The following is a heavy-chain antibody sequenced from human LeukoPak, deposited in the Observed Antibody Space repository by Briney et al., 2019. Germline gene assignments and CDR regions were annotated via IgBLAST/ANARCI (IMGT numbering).Heavy chain of an antibody. CDR2: ISGSGGST. D-gene: IGHD3-22*01. J-gene: IGHJ4*02. CDR3: ASQPTQYYYDSSRYDY. Sequence: GGSLRLSCAASGFILSNYAMNWVRQAPGKGLEWVSAISGSGGSTYYADSVKGRFTISRDNSKNTLYLQMNSQREDDTAVYYCASQPTQYYYDSSRYDYWGQGTLVTVSS. V-gene: IGHV3-23*01. CDR1: GFILSNYA.